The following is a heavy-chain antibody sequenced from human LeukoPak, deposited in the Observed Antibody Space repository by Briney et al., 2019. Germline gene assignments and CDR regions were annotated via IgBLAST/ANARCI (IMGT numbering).Heavy chain of an antibody. J-gene: IGHJ4*02. CDR3: ARAGWYTLDN. D-gene: IGHD2-15*01. V-gene: IGHV4-4*02. Sequence: SETLSLTCAVSGASISGSNWLSWVRQPPGKGLEWIGEIYHSGSTNYNPSLKSRVTISVDNSKNQFSLKMSSMTAADTAVYYCARAGWYTLDNWGQGTLVTVSS. CDR1: GASISGSNW. CDR2: IYHSGST.